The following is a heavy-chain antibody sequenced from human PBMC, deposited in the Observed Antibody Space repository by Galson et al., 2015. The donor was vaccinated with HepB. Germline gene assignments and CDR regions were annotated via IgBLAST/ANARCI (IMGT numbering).Heavy chain of an antibody. CDR3: AKDFTFRGRPYCGGDCQGY. D-gene: IGHD2-21*02. V-gene: IGHV3-30*02. CDR2: IRYDGSNK. J-gene: IGHJ4*02. CDR1: GFTFSSYG. Sequence: SLRLSCAASGFTFSSYGMHWVRQAPGKGLEWVAVIRYDGSNKYYADSVKGRFTISRDNSKNTLYLQMNSLRAEDTAVYYCAKDFTFRGRPYCGGDCQGYWVQGTLFTVSS.